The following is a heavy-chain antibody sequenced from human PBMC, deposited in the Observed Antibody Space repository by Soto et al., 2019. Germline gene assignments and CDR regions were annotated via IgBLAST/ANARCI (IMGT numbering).Heavy chain of an antibody. J-gene: IGHJ4*02. CDR1: GFTFSSYA. Sequence: GGSLRLSCAASGFTFSSYAMSWVRQAPGKGLEWVSAISGSGGSTYYADSVKGRFTISRDNSKNTLYLQMNSLRAEDTAVYYWAKKEGPEPQYYFDYWGQGTLGTISS. CDR3: AKKEGPEPQYYFDY. D-gene: IGHD1-1*01. V-gene: IGHV3-23*01. CDR2: ISGSGGST.